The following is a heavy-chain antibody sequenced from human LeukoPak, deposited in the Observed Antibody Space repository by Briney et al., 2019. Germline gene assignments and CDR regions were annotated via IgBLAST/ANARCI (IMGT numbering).Heavy chain of an antibody. D-gene: IGHD5-24*01. J-gene: IGHJ6*02. V-gene: IGHV3-30*03. CDR3: ARGGDGARGFYYYGMDV. Sequence: GGSLRLSCTATGFNFPTYGMHWVRQAPGKGLEWVAVLSNDGSTTYYADAVMGRFTISRDSSQNTLYLQMNSLRAEDTAVYFCARGGDGARGFYYYGMDVWGQGTTVTVSS. CDR2: LSNDGSTT. CDR1: GFNFPTYG.